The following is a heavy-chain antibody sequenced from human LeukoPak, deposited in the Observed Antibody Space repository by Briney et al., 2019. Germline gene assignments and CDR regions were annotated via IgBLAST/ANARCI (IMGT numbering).Heavy chain of an antibody. CDR3: AKGYSSSWEDLCDY. Sequence: GGSLRLSCAASGFTFDDYAMHWVRQAPGQGLEWVSGISWNSGSIGYAESVKGRFTISRDNAKNYLYLQMSSLIAEDTALYYCAKGYSSSWEDLCDYWGQGTLVTVSS. J-gene: IGHJ4*02. CDR1: GFTFDDYA. D-gene: IGHD6-13*01. CDR2: ISWNSGSI. V-gene: IGHV3-9*01.